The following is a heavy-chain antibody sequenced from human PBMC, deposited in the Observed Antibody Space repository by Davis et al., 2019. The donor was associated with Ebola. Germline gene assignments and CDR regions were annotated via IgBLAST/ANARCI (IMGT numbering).Heavy chain of an antibody. CDR3: ARVLRLSSSWRQYYYGMDV. CDR1: GFTFSTYA. J-gene: IGHJ6*02. V-gene: IGHV3-23*01. D-gene: IGHD6-13*01. CDR2: ITGSDGST. Sequence: GESLKISCAASGFTFSTYAMSWVRQAPGKGLEWVSGITGSDGSTYCADSVKGRFTISRDNSKNTLYLQMNSLRAEDTAVYYCARVLRLSSSWRQYYYGMDVWGQGTTVTVSS.